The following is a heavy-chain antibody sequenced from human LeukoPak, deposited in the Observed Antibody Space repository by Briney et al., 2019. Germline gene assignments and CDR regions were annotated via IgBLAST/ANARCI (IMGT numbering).Heavy chain of an antibody. CDR3: ARRAVGNSYYYYMDV. V-gene: IGHV1-2*02. J-gene: IGHJ6*03. CDR1: GYIFTGYY. D-gene: IGHD6-19*01. Sequence: GASVKVSCKASGYIFTGYYMHWVRQAPGQGLEWMGWINPNSGDTNYAQKLQGRVTMTTDTSISTGFMELSSLRSEDTAVYYCARRAVGNSYYYYMDVWGKGTTVTVSS. CDR2: INPNSGDT.